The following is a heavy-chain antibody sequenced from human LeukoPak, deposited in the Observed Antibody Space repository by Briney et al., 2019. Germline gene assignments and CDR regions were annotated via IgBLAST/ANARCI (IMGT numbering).Heavy chain of an antibody. CDR2: MNPNSGNT. CDR1: GYAFTSYD. J-gene: IGHJ4*02. V-gene: IGHV1-8*01. Sequence: GASVKVSCKASGYAFTSYDINWVRQATGQGLEWMGWMNPNSGNTDYAQKFQGRVAMTRDTSTSTVYMELSSLRSEDTAVYYCARGAWTSSFDYWGQGTLATVSS. D-gene: IGHD6-6*01. CDR3: ARGAWTSSFDY.